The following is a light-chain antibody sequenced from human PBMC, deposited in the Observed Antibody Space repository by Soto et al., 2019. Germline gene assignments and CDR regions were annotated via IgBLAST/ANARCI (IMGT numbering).Light chain of an antibody. V-gene: IGKV1-6*01. CDR1: HNIGDD. CDR2: SAS. J-gene: IGKJ3*01. Sequence: GDRVTLTCRASHNIGDDLGWYQQKPGKAPKHLIYSASNLQSGVPSRFSGSGSGTDFTLTISSLQPEDFATYYCLQDYNYPFTFGPGTKVEIK. CDR3: LQDYNYPFT.